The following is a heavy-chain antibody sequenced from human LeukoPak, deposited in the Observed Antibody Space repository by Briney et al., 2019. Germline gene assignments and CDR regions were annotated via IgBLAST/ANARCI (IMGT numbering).Heavy chain of an antibody. CDR3: ARAPTAYYYYGMDV. CDR1: GYTFTGYY. J-gene: IGHJ6*02. CDR2: INPNSGGT. Sequence: ASVTVSCKASGYTFTGYYMHWVRQAPGQGLEWMGWINPNSGGTNYAQKFQGRVTMTGDTSISTAYMELSRLRSDDTAVYYCARAPTAYYYYGMDVWGQGTTVTVSS. V-gene: IGHV1-2*02.